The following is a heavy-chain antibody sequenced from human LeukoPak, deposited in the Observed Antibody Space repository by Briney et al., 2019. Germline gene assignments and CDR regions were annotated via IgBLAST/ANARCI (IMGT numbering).Heavy chain of an antibody. CDR2: ISACNGNT. Sequence: ASVKVSCKASGYTFTSYGISWVRQAPGQGLEWMGWISACNGNTNYAQKLQGRVTMTTDTSTSTAYMELRSLRSDDTAVYYCATGAPGGYFDWLLFGDYYYGMDVWGQGTTVTVSS. J-gene: IGHJ6*02. CDR1: GYTFTSYG. D-gene: IGHD3-9*01. CDR3: ATGAPGGYFDWLLFGDYYYGMDV. V-gene: IGHV1-18*01.